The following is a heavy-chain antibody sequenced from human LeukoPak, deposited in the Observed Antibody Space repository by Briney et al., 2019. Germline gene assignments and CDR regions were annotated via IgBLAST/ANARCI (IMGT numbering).Heavy chain of an antibody. J-gene: IGHJ4*02. CDR3: AREGDVLRYLDWFSRYYFDY. CDR1: GYTFTSYG. D-gene: IGHD3-9*01. V-gene: IGHV1-18*01. CDR2: ISAYNGNT. Sequence: GASVKVSCKASGYTFTSYGISWVRQAPGQGLEWMGWISAYNGNTNYAQKLQGRVTMTTDTSTSTAYMELRSLRSDDTAVYYCAREGDVLRYLDWFSRYYFDYWGQGTLVTVSS.